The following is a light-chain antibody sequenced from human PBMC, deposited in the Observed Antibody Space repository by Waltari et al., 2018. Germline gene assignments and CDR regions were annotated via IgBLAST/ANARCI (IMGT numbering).Light chain of an antibody. CDR2: WAS. CDR3: QQYYSSLPYT. J-gene: IGKJ2*01. V-gene: IGKV4-1*01. CDR1: QSVLYSSNNKNY. Sequence: DIVMTQYPDSLAVSLGERATINCKSSQSVLYSSNNKNYLAWYQQKPGQPPKLLIYWASTRESGVPDRFSGSGSETDFTLTISSLQAEDVAVYYCQQYYSSLPYTFGQGTKLEIK.